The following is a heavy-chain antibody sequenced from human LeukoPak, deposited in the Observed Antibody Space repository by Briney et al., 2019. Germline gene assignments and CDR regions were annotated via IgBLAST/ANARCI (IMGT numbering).Heavy chain of an antibody. V-gene: IGHV3-23*01. CDR3: AKGRYCSSTSCPYYYMDV. J-gene: IGHJ6*03. CDR2: ISGSGGSR. D-gene: IGHD2-2*01. CDR1: GFTFSSYA. Sequence: GGSLRLSCAASGFTFSSYAMSWVRQAPGKGLEWVSAISGSGGSRYYADSVKGRFTISRDNSKNTLYLQMNSLRAEDTAVYYCAKGRYCSSTSCPYYYMDVWGKGTTVTVSS.